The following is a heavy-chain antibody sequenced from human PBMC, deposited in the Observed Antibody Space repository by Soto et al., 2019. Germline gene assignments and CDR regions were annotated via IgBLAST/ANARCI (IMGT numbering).Heavy chain of an antibody. CDR2: IYYSGST. D-gene: IGHD2-21*01. J-gene: IGHJ4*02. CDR1: GGSISSGGYY. V-gene: IGHV4-31*03. Sequence: SETLSLTCTVSGGSISSGGYYWSWIRQHPGKGLEWIGYIYYSGSTYYNPSLKSRVTISVDTSKNQFSLKLSSVTAADTAVYYCATPRRRDGYNRFFPPFRAAFLFYYWGQGTLVTLSS. CDR3: ATPRRRDGYNRFFPPFRAAFLFYY.